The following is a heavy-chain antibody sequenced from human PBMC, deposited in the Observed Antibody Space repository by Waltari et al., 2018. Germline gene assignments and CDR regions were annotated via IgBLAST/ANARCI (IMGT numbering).Heavy chain of an antibody. CDR2: IYYSGST. D-gene: IGHD3-3*01. J-gene: IGHJ4*02. CDR3: ARWGFWSGYYIDY. Sequence: GSYYWSWIRQPPGKGLEWIGYIYYSGSTNYNPSLKSRVTISVDTSKNQFSLKLSSVTAADTAVYYCARWGFWSGYYIDYWGQGTLVTVSS. CDR1: GSYY. V-gene: IGHV4-61*01.